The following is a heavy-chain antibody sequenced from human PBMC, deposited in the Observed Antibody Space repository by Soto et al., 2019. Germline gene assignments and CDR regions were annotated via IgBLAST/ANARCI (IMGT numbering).Heavy chain of an antibody. CDR2: FVPLVGTA. Sequence: QVQLVQSGAEVKKPGSSVKVSCKASGGTFRSYSITWVRQAPGQGLEWMGGFVPLVGTANYAQKFQGRLTITAGEAASQNYMDMSSLGSEYTAIYYCTIGSTYSGEFEFWGQGSLVTVS. V-gene: IGHV1-69*01. CDR1: GGTFRSYS. CDR3: TIGSTYSGEFEF. D-gene: IGHD1-26*01. J-gene: IGHJ4*02.